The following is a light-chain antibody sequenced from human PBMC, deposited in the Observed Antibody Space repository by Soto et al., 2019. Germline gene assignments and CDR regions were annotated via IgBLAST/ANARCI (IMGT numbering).Light chain of an antibody. V-gene: IGKV3-11*01. CDR3: QQRSNWPRLT. J-gene: IGKJ4*01. Sequence: EIVLTQSPATLSLSPGERATLSCRASQNVNNNFAWYQHNPGQAQRLIIYDIFSMVTGIPARFSGSGSGTDFTLTSITLEHEDLAVYYCQQRSNWPRLTLGGGTKVEI. CDR2: DIF. CDR1: QNVNNN.